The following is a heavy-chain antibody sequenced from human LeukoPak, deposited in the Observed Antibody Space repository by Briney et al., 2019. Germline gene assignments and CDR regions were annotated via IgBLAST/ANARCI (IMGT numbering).Heavy chain of an antibody. Sequence: SQTLSLTCTVSGGSISSGGYYWSWIRQPPGKGLEWIGYIYHSGSTYYNPSLKSRVTISVDRSKNQFSLKLSSVTAADTAVYYCARGLMLGFGVVIHGFYFDYWGQGTLVTVSS. CDR1: GGSISSGGYY. D-gene: IGHD3-3*01. CDR2: IYHSGST. V-gene: IGHV4-30-2*01. CDR3: ARGLMLGFGVVIHGFYFDY. J-gene: IGHJ4*02.